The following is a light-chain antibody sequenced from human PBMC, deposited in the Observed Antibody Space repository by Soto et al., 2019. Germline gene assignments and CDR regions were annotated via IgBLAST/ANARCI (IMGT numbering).Light chain of an antibody. Sequence: EIVLTQSPGTLSLSPGERAPLPCRTSESVSSSYLAWYQQRPGQAPRLLIFGASSRATDIPDRFSGSGSGTDFTLTISRVEPEDVAMYYCQQYGRSPLTFGGGTKVDI. CDR1: ESVSSSY. J-gene: IGKJ4*01. V-gene: IGKV3-20*01. CDR2: GAS. CDR3: QQYGRSPLT.